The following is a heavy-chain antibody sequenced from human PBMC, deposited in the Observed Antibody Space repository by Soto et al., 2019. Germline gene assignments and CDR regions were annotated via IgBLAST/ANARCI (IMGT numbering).Heavy chain of an antibody. J-gene: IGHJ4*02. Sequence: EVQLLESGGGLVQPGGSLRLSCAASGFTFSSYAMSWVRQAPGKGLEWVSYISSSGSTIYYADSVKGRFTISRDNAKNSLYLQMNSLRAEDTAVYYCARDPSSGWYFYFDYWGQGTLVTVSS. CDR3: ARDPSSGWYFYFDY. CDR2: ISSSGSTI. V-gene: IGHV3-48*03. CDR1: GFTFSSYA. D-gene: IGHD6-19*01.